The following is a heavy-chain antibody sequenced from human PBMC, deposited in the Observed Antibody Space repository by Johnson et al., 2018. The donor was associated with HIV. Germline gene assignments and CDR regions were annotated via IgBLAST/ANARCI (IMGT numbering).Heavy chain of an antibody. CDR2: IYSDEST. J-gene: IGHJ3*02. Sequence: VQLVESGGGLVQPGGSLRLSCGASGFTVSGNYMNWVRQAPGKGLEWVSVIYSDESTYYADSVQGRFTLSRDNSQNTVYLQMNSLIAEDTAVYYCARDKGIAARPDAFDIWGQGTMVTVSS. D-gene: IGHD6-6*01. V-gene: IGHV3-66*01. CDR3: ARDKGIAARPDAFDI. CDR1: GFTVSGNY.